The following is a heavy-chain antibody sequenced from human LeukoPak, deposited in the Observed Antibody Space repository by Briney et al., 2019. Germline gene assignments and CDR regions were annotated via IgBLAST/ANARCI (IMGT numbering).Heavy chain of an antibody. CDR2: ISSSSSTI. J-gene: IGHJ4*02. D-gene: IGHD3-3*01. V-gene: IGHV3-48*01. CDR3: ARDFLEDSY. CDR1: GFTFSNYN. Sequence: PGGSLRLSCAASGFTFSNYNMNWVHQAPGKGLEWLSYISSSSSTIYYADSVKGRFTISRDNARNSLYLQMNSLRAEDTAVYYCARDFLEDSYWGQGTLVTVSS.